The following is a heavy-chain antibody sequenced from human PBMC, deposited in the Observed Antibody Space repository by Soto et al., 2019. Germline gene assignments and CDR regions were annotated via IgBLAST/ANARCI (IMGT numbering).Heavy chain of an antibody. CDR1: GFTFSSYA. V-gene: IGHV3-30-3*01. Sequence: GGSLRLSCAASGFTFSSYAVHWVRQAPGKGLEWVAVMSYDGSNKYYADSVKGRFTISSDNSKNTLYLQMNSLGTEDTAVYYCARGYCSRPSCSHFDCWGQGTLVTVLL. CDR2: MSYDGSNK. D-gene: IGHD2-2*01. J-gene: IGHJ4*02. CDR3: ARGYCSRPSCSHFDC.